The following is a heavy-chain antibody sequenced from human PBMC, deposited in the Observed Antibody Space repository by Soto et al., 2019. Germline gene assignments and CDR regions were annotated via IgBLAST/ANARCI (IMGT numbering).Heavy chain of an antibody. CDR1: GYTFTSYY. D-gene: IGHD5-18*01. CDR3: ARDRLGSYGPLRSYYFDS. CDR2: INPSGGST. J-gene: IGHJ4*02. V-gene: IGHV1-46*01. Sequence: ASVKVSCKASGYTFTSYYMHWVRQAPGQGLEWMGIINPSGGSTSYAQKFQGRVTMTRDTSTSTVYMELSSLRSEDTAVYYCARDRLGSYGPLRSYYFDSWGQGTLVTSPQ.